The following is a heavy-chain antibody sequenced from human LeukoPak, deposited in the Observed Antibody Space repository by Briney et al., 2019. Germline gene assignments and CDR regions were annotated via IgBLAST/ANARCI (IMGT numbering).Heavy chain of an antibody. CDR1: GGSISSYY. CDR2: TSHRGST. Sequence: SETLSLTCTVSGGSISSYYWSWIRQPPGKGLEWIGETSHRGSTNYNPSLKSRVTISVDKSKNQFSLKLSSVTAADTAVYYCARNAAHEIYFDHWGQGTLGTVSS. J-gene: IGHJ4*03. D-gene: IGHD2-15*01. V-gene: IGHV4-59*12. CDR3: ARNAAHEIYFDH.